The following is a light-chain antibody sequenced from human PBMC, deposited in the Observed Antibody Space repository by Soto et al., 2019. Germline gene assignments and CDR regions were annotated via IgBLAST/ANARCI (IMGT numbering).Light chain of an antibody. CDR1: SSDVGGYNY. CDR2: DVS. Sequence: QSALTQPASVSGSPGQSITISCTGTSSDVGGYNYVSWYQQHPGKAPKLMIYDVSNRPSGVSNRFSGSKSGNTASLTISGXXXXXXXXXXXSSYTSSSTLLYVFGTGTK. J-gene: IGLJ1*01. V-gene: IGLV2-14*01. CDR3: SSYTSSSTLLYV.